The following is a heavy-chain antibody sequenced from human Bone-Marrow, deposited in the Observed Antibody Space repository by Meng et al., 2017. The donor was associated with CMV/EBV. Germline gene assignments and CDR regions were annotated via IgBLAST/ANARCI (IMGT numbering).Heavy chain of an antibody. D-gene: IGHD2-21*01. J-gene: IGHJ4*02. V-gene: IGHV3-23*01. CDR2: ISGSGGST. CDR1: GFTFSSYA. Sequence: GESLKISCAASGFTFSSYAMSWVRQAPGKGLEWVSAISGSGGSTYYADSVKGRFTISRDNAENTLYLQMNSLRAEDTAVYYCARVAYCGGDWYYYFDSWGQGTLVTVSS. CDR3: ARVAYCGGDWYYYFDS.